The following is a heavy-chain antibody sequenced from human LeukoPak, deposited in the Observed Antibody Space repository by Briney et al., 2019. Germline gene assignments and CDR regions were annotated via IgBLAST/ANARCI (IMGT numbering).Heavy chain of an antibody. CDR2: ISSSSSYI. CDR1: GFTFSSHG. Sequence: GGALRLSCAASGFTFSSHGMNWVRQAPGKGLEWVSSISSSSSYIYYADSVKGRFTISRDNAKNSLYLQMNSLRAEDTAVYYCASSRVVGNWFDPWGQGTLVTVSS. J-gene: IGHJ5*02. CDR3: ASSRVVGNWFDP. V-gene: IGHV3-21*01. D-gene: IGHD1-26*01.